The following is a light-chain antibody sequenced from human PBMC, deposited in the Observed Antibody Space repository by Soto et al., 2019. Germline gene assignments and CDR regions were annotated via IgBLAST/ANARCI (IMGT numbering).Light chain of an antibody. CDR1: NGHSSYA. CDR2: LNSDGSH. V-gene: IGLV4-69*01. J-gene: IGLJ1*01. Sequence: QSVLTQSPSASASLGASVKLTCTLSNGHSSYAIAWHQQQPEKGPRYLMKLNSDGSHSKGDGIPDRFSGSSSGAERYLIISSLQSEDEADYYCQTWGTGIHVFGTGTKVTVL. CDR3: QTWGTGIHV.